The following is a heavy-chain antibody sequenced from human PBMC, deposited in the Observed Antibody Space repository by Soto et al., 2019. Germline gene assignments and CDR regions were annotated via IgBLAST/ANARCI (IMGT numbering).Heavy chain of an antibody. V-gene: IGHV4-39*01. CDR2: IYFRGNT. D-gene: IGHD3-9*01. CDR3: ARLEGLATISYYFDF. J-gene: IGHJ4*02. CDR1: GDSINSDKYY. Sequence: NPSETLSLTCSVSGDSINSDKYYWGWIRQPPGKGLEWIGSIYFRGNTYYNPSLQTRVTISLDKSKSQFSLKLNSVTAADSAVYFCARLEGLATISYYFDFWGQGALVTVS.